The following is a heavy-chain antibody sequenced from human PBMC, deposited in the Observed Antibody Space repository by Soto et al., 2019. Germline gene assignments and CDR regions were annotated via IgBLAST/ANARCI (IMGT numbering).Heavy chain of an antibody. D-gene: IGHD3-16*02. V-gene: IGHV4-34*01. CDR1: GGSFSGYY. J-gene: IGHJ3*02. CDR2: INHSGST. CDR3: ARADYIWGSYRYTEHAFDI. Sequence: SETLSLTCAVYGGSFSGYYWSWIRQPPGKGLEWIGEINHSGSTNYNPSLKSRVTISVDTSKNQFSLKLSSVTAADTAVYYCARADYIWGSYRYTEHAFDIWGQGTMVTVSS.